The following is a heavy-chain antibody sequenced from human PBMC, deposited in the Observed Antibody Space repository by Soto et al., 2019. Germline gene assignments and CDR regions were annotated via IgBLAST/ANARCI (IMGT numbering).Heavy chain of an antibody. J-gene: IGHJ4*02. V-gene: IGHV2-5*02. Sequence: GSGPTLVNPTQTLTLTCTFSGFSLSTSGVGVGWIRQPPGKALEWLALIYWDDDKRYSPSLKSRLTITKDTSKNQVVLTMTNMDPVDTATYYCAHGIAADYYGSGSYGPSFDYWGQGTLVTVSS. CDR1: GFSLSTSGVG. CDR2: IYWDDDK. CDR3: AHGIAADYYGSGSYGPSFDY. D-gene: IGHD3-10*01.